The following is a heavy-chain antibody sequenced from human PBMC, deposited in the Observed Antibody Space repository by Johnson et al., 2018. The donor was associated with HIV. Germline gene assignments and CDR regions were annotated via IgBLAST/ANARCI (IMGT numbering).Heavy chain of an antibody. CDR2: IRYDGSNK. J-gene: IGHJ3*02. CDR1: GFSFSSYG. Sequence: QVQLVESGGGVVQPGGSLRLSCAASGFSFSSYGMHWVRQAPGKGLEWVAFIRYDGSNKYYADSVKGRFTISRDNSKKTMYLQMNSLRAEDTAVYYCAKEALRGGEYDAYDIWGQGTMVTVSS. D-gene: IGHD2-15*01. V-gene: IGHV3-30*02. CDR3: AKEALRGGEYDAYDI.